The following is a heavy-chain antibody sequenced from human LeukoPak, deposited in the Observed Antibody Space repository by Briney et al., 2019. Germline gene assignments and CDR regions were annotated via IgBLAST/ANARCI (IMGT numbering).Heavy chain of an antibody. Sequence: PSETLSLTCAVYGGSFSGYSWTWIRQPPGKGLEWIGEIDRSGSTNYNPSLKSRLTISVDTSKNQFSLRLSSVTAADTAVYYCATAPNTFYFDYWGQGTPVTVSS. D-gene: IGHD1/OR15-1a*01. CDR3: ATAPNTFYFDY. CDR2: IDRSGST. V-gene: IGHV4-34*01. CDR1: GGSFSGYS. J-gene: IGHJ4*02.